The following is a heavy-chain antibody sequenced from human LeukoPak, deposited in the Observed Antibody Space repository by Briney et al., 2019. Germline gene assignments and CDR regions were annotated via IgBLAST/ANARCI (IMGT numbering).Heavy chain of an antibody. CDR3: ARAIKDIVVVPAAWNWFDP. CDR2: INPNSGGT. CDR1: GYTFTGYY. D-gene: IGHD2-2*01. J-gene: IGHJ5*02. Sequence: ASVKVSCKASGYTFTGYYMHWVRQAPGQGLEWMGWINPNSGGTNYAQKFQGRVTMTGDTSISTAYMELSRLRSDDTAVYYCARAIKDIVVVPAAWNWFDPWGQGTLVTVSS. V-gene: IGHV1-2*02.